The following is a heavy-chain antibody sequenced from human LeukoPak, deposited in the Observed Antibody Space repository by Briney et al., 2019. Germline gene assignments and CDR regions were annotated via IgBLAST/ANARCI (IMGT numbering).Heavy chain of an antibody. D-gene: IGHD5-18*01. CDR1: GFTFSSYS. J-gene: IGHJ4*02. V-gene: IGHV3-48*04. Sequence: GGSLRLSCVASGFTFSSYSMSWVRQAPGKGLEWISYINSSSSTIYYADSVKGRFTISRDNAKNSLYLQMNSLRAEDTALYYCAKVNSYGYSYYFDYWGQGTLVTVSS. CDR3: AKVNSYGYSYYFDY. CDR2: INSSSSTI.